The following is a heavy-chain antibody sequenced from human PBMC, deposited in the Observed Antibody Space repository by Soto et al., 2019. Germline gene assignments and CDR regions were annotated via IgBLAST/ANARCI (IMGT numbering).Heavy chain of an antibody. CDR3: TKERLIWVGASYGMGMDV. CDR1: EITSDDYA. V-gene: IGHV3-9*02. CDR2: INWNGGTI. J-gene: IGHJ6*02. Sequence: EAQLVESGGDLVQPGRSLRLSCEASEITSDDYAMHWVRQAPGKGLEWVSGINWNGGTIGYADSVKGRFTISRDKAKKSLYLEMRSLRVEDTALYYCTKERLIWVGASYGMGMDVWGQGTTVTVSS. D-gene: IGHD3-10*01.